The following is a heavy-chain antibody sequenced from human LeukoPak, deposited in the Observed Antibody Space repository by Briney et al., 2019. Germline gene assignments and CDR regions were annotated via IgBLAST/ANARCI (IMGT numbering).Heavy chain of an antibody. D-gene: IGHD6-19*01. CDR1: GGSISTYY. V-gene: IGHV4-59*01. CDR2: IYYSGST. CDR3: AHTSGWYDGYFDY. Sequence: SETLSLTCTVSGGSISTYYWSWIRQLPGKGLEWIGYIYYSGSTNSNPTLKSRVTISVDTSENQFSLKLSSVTAADTAVYYCAHTSGWYDGYFDYWGQGTLVTVSS. J-gene: IGHJ4*02.